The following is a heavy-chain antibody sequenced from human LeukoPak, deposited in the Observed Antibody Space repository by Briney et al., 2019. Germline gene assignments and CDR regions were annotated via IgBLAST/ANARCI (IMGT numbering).Heavy chain of an antibody. Sequence: SETLSLTCTVSDDSITMYYWTWIRQPPGKGLEGIGDVDPTGRTKFNPSLNGRVSISRDTSNNFFSLRLRSVTAADTAVYFCARGRVSSSTWYSTYYYFFYMDFWGKGTTVTVSS. J-gene: IGHJ6*03. V-gene: IGHV4-59*01. CDR2: VDPTGRT. CDR1: DDSITMYY. CDR3: ARGRVSSSTWYSTYYYFFYMDF. D-gene: IGHD4-11*01.